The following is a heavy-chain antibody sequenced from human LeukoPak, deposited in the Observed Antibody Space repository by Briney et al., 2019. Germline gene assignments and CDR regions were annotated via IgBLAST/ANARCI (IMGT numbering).Heavy chain of an antibody. V-gene: IGHV3-30*02. Sequence: GGSLRLSCAASGFSFSSYGMHWVRQAPGKGLEWVTFIRYDGSNKYYADSVKGRFTISRDNSKNTLYLQMNSLRAGDTAVYYCAREDYGGNSLDAFDIWGQGTMVTVSS. CDR3: AREDYGGNSLDAFDI. CDR2: IRYDGSNK. D-gene: IGHD4-23*01. CDR1: GFSFSSYG. J-gene: IGHJ3*02.